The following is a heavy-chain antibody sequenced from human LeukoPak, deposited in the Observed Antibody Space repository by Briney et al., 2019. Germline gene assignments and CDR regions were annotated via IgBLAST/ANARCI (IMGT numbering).Heavy chain of an antibody. CDR3: ARGAYHQYALDI. CDR2: INSDGSST. Sequence: GGSLRLSCAASGFPFSSYWVHWVRQAPGKGLVWVSRINSDGSSTNYADSVKGRFTISRDNAKNTLYLQINSLRAEDTAVYYCARGAYHQYALDIWGPGTMVTVSS. V-gene: IGHV3-74*01. CDR1: GFPFSSYW. D-gene: IGHD1-14*01. J-gene: IGHJ3*02.